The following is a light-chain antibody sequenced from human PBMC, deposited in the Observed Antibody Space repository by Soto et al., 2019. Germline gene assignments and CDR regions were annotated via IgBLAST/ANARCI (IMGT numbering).Light chain of an antibody. J-gene: IGLJ1*01. Sequence: QSALTQPASVSGSPGQSITISCTGTSSDVGGYNYVSWYQQHPGKAPKLMIYDVSNRPSGASNRFSGSKSGNTASLTISGRPAEDDADYYCRSEGNRTKGVFGTGTKVTVL. CDR2: DVS. V-gene: IGLV2-14*03. CDR3: RSEGNRTKGV. CDR1: SSDVGGYNY.